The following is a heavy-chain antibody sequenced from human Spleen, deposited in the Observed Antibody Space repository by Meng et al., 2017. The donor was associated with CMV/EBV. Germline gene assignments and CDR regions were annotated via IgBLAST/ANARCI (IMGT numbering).Heavy chain of an antibody. D-gene: IGHD1-1*01. CDR1: CGSFSGYY. CDR2: INHSGST. Sequence: LTCAVYCGSFSGYYWSWIRQPPGKGLEWIGEINHSGSTNYNPSLKSRVTISVDTSKNQFSLKLSSVTAADTAVYYCARGNWPDAFDIWGQGTMVTVSS. V-gene: IGHV4-34*01. J-gene: IGHJ3*02. CDR3: ARGNWPDAFDI.